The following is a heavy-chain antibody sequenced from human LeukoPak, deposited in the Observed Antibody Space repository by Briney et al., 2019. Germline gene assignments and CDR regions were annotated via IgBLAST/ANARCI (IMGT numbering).Heavy chain of an antibody. CDR3: TTDYYYDSSGYYYDRGY. Sequence: GGSLRLSCEASGFTLSNAWMSWVRQAPGKGLEWVGRIKSKTDGGTTDYAAPVKGRFTISRDDSKTTLFLQMNSLKTEDTAVYYCTTDYYYDSSGYYYDRGYWGQGTLVTVSS. D-gene: IGHD3-22*01. J-gene: IGHJ4*02. CDR2: IKSKTDGGTT. V-gene: IGHV3-15*01. CDR1: GFTLSNAW.